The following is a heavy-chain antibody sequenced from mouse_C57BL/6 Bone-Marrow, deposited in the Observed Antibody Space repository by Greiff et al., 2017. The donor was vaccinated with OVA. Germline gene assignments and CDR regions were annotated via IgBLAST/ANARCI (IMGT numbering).Heavy chain of an antibody. CDR2: IDPSDSYT. CDR1: GYTFTSYW. J-gene: IGHJ2*01. V-gene: IGHV1-50*01. CDR3: AREDWDVPDY. Sequence: QVQLKQPGAELVKPGASVKLSCKASGYTFTSYWMQWVKQRPGQGLEWIGEIDPSDSYTNYNQKFKGKATLTVDTSSSTAYMQLSSLTSEDSAVYYCAREDWDVPDYWGQGTTLTVSS. D-gene: IGHD4-1*01.